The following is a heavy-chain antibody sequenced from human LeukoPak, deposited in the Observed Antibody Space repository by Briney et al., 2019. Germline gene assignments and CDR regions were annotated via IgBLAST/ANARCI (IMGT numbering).Heavy chain of an antibody. J-gene: IGHJ4*02. V-gene: IGHV1-2*06. Sequence: ASVKVSCKASGYTFTGYYMHWVRQAPGQGLEWMGRINPNSGGTNYAQKFQGRATMTRDTSISTAYMELSRLRSDDTAVYYCARVGDFWSGSDYWGQGTLVTVSS. CDR1: GYTFTGYY. CDR3: ARVGDFWSGSDY. D-gene: IGHD3-3*01. CDR2: INPNSGGT.